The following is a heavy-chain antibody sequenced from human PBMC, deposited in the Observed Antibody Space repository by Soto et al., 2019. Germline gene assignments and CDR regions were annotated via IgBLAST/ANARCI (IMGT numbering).Heavy chain of an antibody. CDR2: MSFDGNSK. Sequence: PGGSLSLSSASSGIAVISYSMHWVRPARGKGLEWVAAMSFDGNSKYFADSVKGRFKISRDTSKNTWSLEMESLGVEDSALYHCTRGRSMIANDDFEDWGQGSQVTVSS. V-gene: IGHV3-30-3*01. D-gene: IGHD2-21*01. CDR1: GIAVISYS. J-gene: IGHJ4*02. CDR3: TRGRSMIANDDFED.